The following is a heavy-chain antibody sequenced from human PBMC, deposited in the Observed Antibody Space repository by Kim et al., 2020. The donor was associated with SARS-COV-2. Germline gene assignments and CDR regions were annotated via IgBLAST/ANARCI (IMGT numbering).Heavy chain of an antibody. CDR1: GFTFSRYG. V-gene: IGHV3-33*05. Sequence: GGSLRLSCAASGFTFSRYGMHWVRHAPGKGLEWVAMISNDGDNRFYEDSVKGRFTISRDNSKNTLYMEMSSLRAEDTAVYYCARDHYSSGWWYFDHWGQG. J-gene: IGHJ4*02. CDR3: ARDHYSSGWWYFDH. D-gene: IGHD6-19*01. CDR2: ISNDGDNR.